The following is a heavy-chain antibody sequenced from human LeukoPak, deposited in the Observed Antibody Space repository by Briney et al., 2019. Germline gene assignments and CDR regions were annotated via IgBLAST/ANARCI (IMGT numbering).Heavy chain of an antibody. CDR1: GFTLSNAW. CDR2: IKKKTDGETT. J-gene: IGHJ4*02. CDR3: AAGTGTSDFDY. D-gene: IGHD1-1*01. V-gene: IGHV3-15*01. Sequence: GGSLRLSCAASGFTLSNAWMSWVGQAPGKGLEWVGRIKKKTDGETTDYAAPVKGRFTISRDDSKNTLYLEMNSLKSDDTAVYYCAAGTGTSDFDYWGQGTLVTVSS.